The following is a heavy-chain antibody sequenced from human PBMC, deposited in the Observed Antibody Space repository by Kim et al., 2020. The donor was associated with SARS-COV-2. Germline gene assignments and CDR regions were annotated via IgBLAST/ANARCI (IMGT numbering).Heavy chain of an antibody. Sequence: SETLSLTCAVSGGSISSGGYSWSWIRQPPGKGLEWIGYIYHSGSTYYNPSLKSRVTISVDRSKNQFSLKLSSVTAADTAVYYCARGVSEFRAYYYMDVWGKGTTVTVSS. CDR2: IYHSGST. CDR1: GGSISSGGYS. V-gene: IGHV4-30-2*01. CDR3: ARGVSEFRAYYYMDV. D-gene: IGHD3-3*01. J-gene: IGHJ6*03.